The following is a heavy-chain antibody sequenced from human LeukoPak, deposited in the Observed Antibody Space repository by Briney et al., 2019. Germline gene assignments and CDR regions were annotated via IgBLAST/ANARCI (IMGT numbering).Heavy chain of an antibody. Sequence: EASVKVSCKASGGTFSSYAISWVRQAPGQGLEWMGRIIPIFGTANYAQKFQGRVTITTDESTSTAYMELSGLRSEDTAVYYCARDPPTMVRGSEFINWFDPWGQGTLVTVSS. J-gene: IGHJ5*02. CDR1: GGTFSSYA. D-gene: IGHD3-10*01. CDR2: IIPIFGTA. CDR3: ARDPPTMVRGSEFINWFDP. V-gene: IGHV1-69*05.